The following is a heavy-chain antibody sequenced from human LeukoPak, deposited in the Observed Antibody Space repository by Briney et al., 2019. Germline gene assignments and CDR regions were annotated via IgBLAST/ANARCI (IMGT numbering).Heavy chain of an antibody. CDR3: ARGAIVGPAGWFDP. J-gene: IGHJ5*02. Sequence: ASVRVSCKASGYTFTGYYMHWVRQAPGQGLEWMGWMNPNSGNTGYAQKFQGRVTITRNTSISTAYMELSSLRSEDTAVYYCARGAIVGPAGWFDPWGQGTLVTVSS. CDR1: GYTFTGYY. D-gene: IGHD1-26*01. CDR2: MNPNSGNT. V-gene: IGHV1-8*03.